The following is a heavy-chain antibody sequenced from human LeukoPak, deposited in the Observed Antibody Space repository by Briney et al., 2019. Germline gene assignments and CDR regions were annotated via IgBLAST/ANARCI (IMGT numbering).Heavy chain of an antibody. CDR2: ISPSGTTI. J-gene: IGHJ4*02. Sequence: GGSLRLSCAASGFTFSSNAMNWVRQAPGKGLEWVSIISPSGTTIYYADSVKGRFTISRDNSKDTLYLQMNSLRAEDTAVYYCAKRGLPTAQHYFDYWGQGALVTVSS. V-gene: IGHV3-23*01. CDR3: AKRGLPTAQHYFDY. CDR1: GFTFSSNA. D-gene: IGHD2-2*01.